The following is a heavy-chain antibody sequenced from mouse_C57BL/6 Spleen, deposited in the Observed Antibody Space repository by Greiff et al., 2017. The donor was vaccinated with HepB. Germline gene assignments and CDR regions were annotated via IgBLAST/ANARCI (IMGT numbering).Heavy chain of an antibody. V-gene: IGHV14-4*01. D-gene: IGHD2-2*01. J-gene: IGHJ3*01. CDR1: GFNIKDDY. CDR2: IAPENGDT. CDR3: IYYGYGGFAY. Sequence: EVQLQESGAELVRPGASVKLSCTASGFNIKDDYMHWVKQRPEQGLEWIGWIAPENGDTEYASKFQGKATITADTSSNTAFLQLSSLTSEDTAVYYCIYYGYGGFAYWGQGTLVTVSA.